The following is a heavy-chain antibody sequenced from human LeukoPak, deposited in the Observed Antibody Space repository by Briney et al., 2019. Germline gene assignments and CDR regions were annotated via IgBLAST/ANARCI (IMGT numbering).Heavy chain of an antibody. CDR2: IIPILGIA. V-gene: IGHV1-69*04. Sequence: SVKASCKASGGTFSSYAISWVRQAPGQGLEWMGRIIPILGIANYAQKFQGRVTITADKSTSTAYMELSSLRSEDTAVYYCARGDPYDYVWGSYRYRWQNWGQGTLVTVSS. CDR1: GGTFSSYA. CDR3: ARGDPYDYVWGSYRYRWQN. D-gene: IGHD3-16*02. J-gene: IGHJ4*02.